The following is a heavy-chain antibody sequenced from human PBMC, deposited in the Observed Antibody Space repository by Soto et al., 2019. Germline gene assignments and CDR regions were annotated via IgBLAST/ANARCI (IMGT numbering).Heavy chain of an antibody. V-gene: IGHV3-23*01. Sequence: EVQLLESGGGLVQPGGSLRLSCAASGFTFSSYAMSWVRQAPGKGLEWVSGISGSGASTYYVDSVKGRFTISRDNSKNTLYLQMNSLRAEDTAVYYCAKLGYCITTTCYTYFDYWGQGTLVTVSS. CDR1: GFTFSSYA. CDR2: ISGSGAST. CDR3: AKLGYCITTTCYTYFDY. D-gene: IGHD2-2*02. J-gene: IGHJ4*02.